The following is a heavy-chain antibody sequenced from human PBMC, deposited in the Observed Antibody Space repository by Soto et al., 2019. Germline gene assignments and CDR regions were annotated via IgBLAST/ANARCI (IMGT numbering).Heavy chain of an antibody. J-gene: IGHJ4*02. CDR1: GYSFSNFD. Sequence: QVRLVQSGTEVKKPGASVKVSCMVSGYSFSNFDINWVRQATGQGLEWMGWMSPKHGDVGYAQKFQGRVTMTRNNSINTAYMELSHLRPEDTAVYYCVRPWRYWGQGSPVTV. CDR3: VRPWRY. D-gene: IGHD3-3*01. V-gene: IGHV1-8*02. CDR2: MSPKHGDV.